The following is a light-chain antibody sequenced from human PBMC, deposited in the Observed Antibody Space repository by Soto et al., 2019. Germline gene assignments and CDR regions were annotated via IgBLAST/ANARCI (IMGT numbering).Light chain of an antibody. CDR3: SSYTTSSTQV. CDR1: STDVGYYNY. Sequence: QSALTQPASVSGSPGQSITISCTGSSTDVGYYNYVAWYQHHPGKAPKLMIYEVSNRPSGVSNRFSGSKSGNTASLAISGLQAEDEADYYWSSYTTSSTQVFGGGTKLTVL. J-gene: IGLJ3*02. CDR2: EVS. V-gene: IGLV2-14*01.